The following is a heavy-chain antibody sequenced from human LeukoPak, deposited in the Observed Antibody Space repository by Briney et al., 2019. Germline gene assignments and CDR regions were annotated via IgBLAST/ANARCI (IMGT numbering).Heavy chain of an antibody. D-gene: IGHD3-16*01. CDR1: GFTFSSYT. V-gene: IGHV3-23*01. Sequence: PGGSLRLSCAASGFTFSSYTMSWVRQAPGKGLEWVSTITTSDGNTYYADSVKGRFTVSRDNSKSTLFLQMNSLRAEDTAVYYCAKDPRASGYWGQGTLVTVSS. J-gene: IGHJ4*02. CDR3: AKDPRASGY. CDR2: ITTSDGNT.